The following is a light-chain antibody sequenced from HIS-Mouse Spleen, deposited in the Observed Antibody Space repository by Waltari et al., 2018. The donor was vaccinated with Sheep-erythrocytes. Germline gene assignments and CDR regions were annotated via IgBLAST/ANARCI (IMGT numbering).Light chain of an antibody. CDR3: QVWDSSSDHYV. Sequence: SYVLTQPPSVSVAPGKTARITCGGNNIGSKQLHWYQQKPGQAPVLVVYDDSDRPSGIPERFSGSNSGNTATLTISRVEAGDEADYYCQVWDSSSDHYVFGTGTKVTVL. CDR1: NIGSKQ. J-gene: IGLJ1*01. CDR2: DDS. V-gene: IGLV3-21*03.